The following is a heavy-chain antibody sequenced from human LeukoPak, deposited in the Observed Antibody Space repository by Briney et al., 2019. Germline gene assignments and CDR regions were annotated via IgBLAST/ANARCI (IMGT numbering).Heavy chain of an antibody. CDR2: IYSSGHT. Sequence: GGSLRLSCAASGFTVSANYMNWVRQAPGKGLEWVSVIYSSGHTYYADSVKGRFTISRDNSKNTLYLQMNSLRADDTAVYYCVRDRWHDDSTGYYYVGFDSWGQGTLVTVSS. CDR1: GFTVSANY. CDR3: VRDRWHDDSTGYYYVGFDS. V-gene: IGHV3-53*01. J-gene: IGHJ4*02. D-gene: IGHD3-22*01.